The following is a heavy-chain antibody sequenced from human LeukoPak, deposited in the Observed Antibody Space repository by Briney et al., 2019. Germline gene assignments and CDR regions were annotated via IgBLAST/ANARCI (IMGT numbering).Heavy chain of an antibody. CDR3: ARFPPGSSGFFDY. J-gene: IGHJ4*02. V-gene: IGHV4-39*07. CDR2: IYYSGST. Sequence: SSETLSLTCTVSGGSISSSSYYWGRIRQPPGKGLEWLGSIYYSGSTYYNPSLKSRVTISVDTSKNQFSLKLSSVTAADTAVYYCARFPPGSSGFFDYWGQGTLVTVSS. CDR1: GGSISSSSYY. D-gene: IGHD6-19*01.